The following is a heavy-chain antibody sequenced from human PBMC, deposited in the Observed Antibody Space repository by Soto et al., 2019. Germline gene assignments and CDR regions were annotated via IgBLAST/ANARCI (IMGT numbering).Heavy chain of an antibody. Sequence: SETLSLTCTVSGGSISSGGYYWSWIRQHPGKGLEWIGYIYYSGSTYYNPSLKSRVTISVDTSKNQFSLKLSSVTAADTAVYYCARCARLGNWFDPWGQGTLVTVAS. V-gene: IGHV4-31*03. CDR3: ARCARLGNWFDP. D-gene: IGHD3-10*01. J-gene: IGHJ5*02. CDR2: IYYSGST. CDR1: GGSISSGGYY.